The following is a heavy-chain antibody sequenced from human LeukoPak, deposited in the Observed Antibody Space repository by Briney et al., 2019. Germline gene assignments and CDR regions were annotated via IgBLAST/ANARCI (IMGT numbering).Heavy chain of an antibody. CDR2: IYYSGST. J-gene: IGHJ5*02. Sequence: PSETLSLTCTVSGGSISSSSYYWGWIRQPPGKGLEWIGSIYYSGSTYYNPSLKSRVTISVDTSKNQFSLKLSPVTAADTAVYYCARDEAAAGSNWFDPWGQGTLVTVSS. CDR3: ARDEAAAGSNWFDP. D-gene: IGHD6-13*01. CDR1: GGSISSSSYY. V-gene: IGHV4-39*07.